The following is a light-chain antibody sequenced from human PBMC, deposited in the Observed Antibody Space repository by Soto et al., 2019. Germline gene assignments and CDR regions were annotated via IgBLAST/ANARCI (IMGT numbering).Light chain of an antibody. CDR3: QQRSNFWT. Sequence: EIVLTQSPATLSLSPGERATLSCRASQGVSSYLAWYQQKPGQAPRLLINDASNRATGIPARFSGSGSGTDFTLTISSLEPEDFAVYYCQQRSNFWTFGQGTKVEIK. CDR2: DAS. CDR1: QGVSSY. V-gene: IGKV3-11*01. J-gene: IGKJ1*01.